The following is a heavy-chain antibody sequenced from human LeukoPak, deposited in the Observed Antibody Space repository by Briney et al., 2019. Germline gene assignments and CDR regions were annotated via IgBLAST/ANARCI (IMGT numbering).Heavy chain of an antibody. D-gene: IGHD2-15*01. CDR2: IKRSGST. V-gene: IGHV4-34*01. J-gene: IGHJ4*02. Sequence: PSETLSLTCAVYGGSFSGYYWSWIRQPPGEGLEWIGEIKRSGSTDYSPSLKSRVTISVDTSKNQFSLKLSSVTAADTAVYYCARAGRSAGMYWGQGTLVTVSS. CDR3: ARAGRSAGMY. CDR1: GGSFSGYY.